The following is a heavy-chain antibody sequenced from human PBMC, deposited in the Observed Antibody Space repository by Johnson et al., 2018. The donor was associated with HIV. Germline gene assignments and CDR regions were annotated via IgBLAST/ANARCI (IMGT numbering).Heavy chain of an antibody. CDR1: GFNFDDYG. CDR3: ARDRGYWDGLDI. J-gene: IGHJ3*02. Sequence: LVESGGGVVRPGGSLRLSCAASGFNFDDYGMSWVRQAPGKGLEWVSSINWNGGSTGYADSVKGRFTISRDNAKNTLYLQMDSLRAEDTAVYYCARDRGYWDGLDIWGQGTMVTVSS. V-gene: IGHV3-20*04. D-gene: IGHD3-22*01. CDR2: INWNGGST.